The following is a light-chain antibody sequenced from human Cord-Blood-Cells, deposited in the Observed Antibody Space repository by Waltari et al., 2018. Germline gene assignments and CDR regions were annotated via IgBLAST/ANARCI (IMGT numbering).Light chain of an antibody. CDR1: QGISSY. Sequence: DIHLTQSPSFLSSSFGARVTLTCRSRQGISSYLAWYQQKPGKAPKLLIYAASTLQSGVTSRFSGSGSGTEVTLTISSLQPEDFATYYCQQLNSYPRTFGGGTKVEIK. V-gene: IGKV1-9*01. CDR2: AAS. CDR3: QQLNSYPRT. J-gene: IGKJ4*01.